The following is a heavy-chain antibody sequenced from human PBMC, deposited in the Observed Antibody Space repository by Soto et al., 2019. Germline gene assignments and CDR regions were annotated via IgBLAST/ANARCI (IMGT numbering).Heavy chain of an antibody. CDR3: AREGPGVSSSSWRNWFDP. CDR1: GGSISSYY. J-gene: IGHJ5*02. V-gene: IGHV4-4*07. D-gene: IGHD6-6*01. CDR2: IYTSGST. Sequence: SETLSLTCTVSGGSISSYYWSWIRQPAGEGLEWIGRIYTSGSTNYNPSLKSRVTMSVDTSKNQFSLKLSSVTAADTAVYYCAREGPGVSSSSWRNWFDPWGQGTLVTVSS.